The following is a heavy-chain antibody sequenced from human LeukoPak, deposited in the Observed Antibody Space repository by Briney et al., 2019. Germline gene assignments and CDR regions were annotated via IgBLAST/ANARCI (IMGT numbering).Heavy chain of an antibody. J-gene: IGHJ4*02. CDR2: IYYSGST. V-gene: IGHV4-59*08. CDR3: ARAGPHYYDSSGYYDY. CDR1: GGSISSYY. D-gene: IGHD3-22*01. Sequence: SETLSLTCTVSGGSISSYYWSWIRQPPGKGLEWIGYIYYSGSTYYNPSLKNRVTISVDTSKNQFSLKLSSVTAADTAVYYCARAGPHYYDSSGYYDYWGQGTLVTVSS.